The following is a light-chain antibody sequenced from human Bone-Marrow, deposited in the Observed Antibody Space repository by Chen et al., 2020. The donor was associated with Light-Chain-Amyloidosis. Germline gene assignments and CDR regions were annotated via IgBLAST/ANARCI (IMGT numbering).Light chain of an antibody. CDR2: RDT. V-gene: IGLV3-25*03. Sequence: SYELPQQPSVSVSPGQSARIHCSGDDVSTKYAYWYQQKPGQAPVLVIHRDTERPSGISERFSGSSSGTTATLTISGVQAEDEADDHCQSADSSGTYEVIFGGGTKLTVL. J-gene: IGLJ2*01. CDR3: QSADSSGTYEVI. CDR1: DVSTKY.